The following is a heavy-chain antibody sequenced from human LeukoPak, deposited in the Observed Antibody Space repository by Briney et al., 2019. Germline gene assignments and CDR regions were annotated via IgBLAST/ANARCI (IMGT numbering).Heavy chain of an antibody. Sequence: SETLSLTCPVSGGSISSTDYYWGWIRQPPGKGLEWIGSIYYSGSTYYNPSLKSRVTISVDTSKNQFSLKLSSVTAADTAVYYCARVSGGGFWSGYNNWFDPWGQGTLVTVSS. CDR2: IYYSGST. CDR1: GGSISSTDYY. V-gene: IGHV4-39*07. CDR3: ARVSGGGFWSGYNNWFDP. D-gene: IGHD3-3*01. J-gene: IGHJ5*02.